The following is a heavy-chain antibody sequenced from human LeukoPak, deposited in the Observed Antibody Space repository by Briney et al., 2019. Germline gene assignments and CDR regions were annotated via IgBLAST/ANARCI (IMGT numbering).Heavy chain of an antibody. CDR2: IHYSGST. V-gene: IGHV4-59*01. CDR1: GGSISSYY. Sequence: PSETLSLTCTVSGGSISSYYWSWIRQPPGKGLEWIGNIHYSGSTNYNPSLKSRVTISVDRSKNQFSLKLNSVTAADTAVYYCARRMAYYYGSGAFDIWGQGTMVTVSS. CDR3: ARRMAYYYGSGAFDI. D-gene: IGHD3-10*01. J-gene: IGHJ3*02.